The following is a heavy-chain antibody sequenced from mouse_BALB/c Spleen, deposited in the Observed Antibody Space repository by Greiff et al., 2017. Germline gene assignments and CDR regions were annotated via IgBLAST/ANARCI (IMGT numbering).Heavy chain of an antibody. D-gene: IGHD2-14*01. CDR3: ARNYRYDEAMDY. CDR2: INPYNGAT. CDR1: GYSFTGYY. J-gene: IGHJ4*01. V-gene: IGHV1-31*01. Sequence: VQLKESGPELVKPGASVKISCKASGYSFTGYYMHWVKQSHVKSLEWIGRINPYNGATSYNQNFKDKASLTVDKSSSTAYMELHSLTSEDSAVYYCARNYRYDEAMDYWGQGTSVTVSS.